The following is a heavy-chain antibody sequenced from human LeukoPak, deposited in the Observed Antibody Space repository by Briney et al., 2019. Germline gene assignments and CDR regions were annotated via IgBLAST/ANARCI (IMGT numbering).Heavy chain of an antibody. CDR1: GFTVSSNY. J-gene: IGHJ3*02. V-gene: IGHV3-53*01. CDR2: FYSGGST. Sequence: GGSLRLSCAASGFTVSSNYMSWVRQAPGKGLEWVSVFYSGGSTYYADSVKGRFTISRDNSKNTLYLQMNSLRAEDTAVYYCASYYYDSSGPRIRQAFDIWGQGTMVTVSS. CDR3: ASYYYDSSGPRIRQAFDI. D-gene: IGHD3-22*01.